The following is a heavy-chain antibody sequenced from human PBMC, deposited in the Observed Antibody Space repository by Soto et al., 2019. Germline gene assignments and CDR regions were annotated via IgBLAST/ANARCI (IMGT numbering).Heavy chain of an antibody. D-gene: IGHD3-3*01. Sequence: SETLSLTCTVSGGSISGHYWSWIRQPPGKGLQYIGYISYSGSTNYNPSLKSRVTISVDTSNNQFSLRLSSVTDADTAVYYCARDVGLQHDTGYYDFWSGKNNCFDACGQGTLVTVSS. V-gene: IGHV4-59*11. CDR2: ISYSGST. CDR3: ARDVGLQHDTGYYDFWSGKNNCFDA. J-gene: IGHJ5*02. CDR1: GGSISGHY.